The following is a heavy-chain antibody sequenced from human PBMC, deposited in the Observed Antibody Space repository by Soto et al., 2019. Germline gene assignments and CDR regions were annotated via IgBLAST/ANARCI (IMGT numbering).Heavy chain of an antibody. D-gene: IGHD2-2*01. CDR1: GGSFSGYY. V-gene: IGHV4-34*01. J-gene: IGHJ6*03. Sequence: QVQLQQWGAGLLKPSETLSLTCAVYGGSFSGYYWSWIRQPPGKGLEWIGEINHSGSTNYNLSLKSRVTISVDTSKNQFSLKLSSVTAADTAVYYCARGPFRYCSSTSCYSPYYYYYMDVWGKGTTVTVSS. CDR2: INHSGST. CDR3: ARGPFRYCSSTSCYSPYYYYYMDV.